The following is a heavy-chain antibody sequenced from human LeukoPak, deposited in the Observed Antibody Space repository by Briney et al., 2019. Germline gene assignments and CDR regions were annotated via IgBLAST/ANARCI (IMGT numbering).Heavy chain of an antibody. CDR3: ARGVVGSSWYFDWFDP. D-gene: IGHD6-13*01. CDR2: IYHSGST. V-gene: IGHV4-30-2*01. J-gene: IGHJ5*02. CDR1: GGSISSGGYS. Sequence: SETLSLTCAVSGGSISSGGYSWSWIRRPPGKGLEWIGYIYHSGSTYYNPSLKSRVTISVDRSKNQFSLKLSSVTAADTAVYYCARGVVGSSWYFDWFDPWGQGTLVTVSS.